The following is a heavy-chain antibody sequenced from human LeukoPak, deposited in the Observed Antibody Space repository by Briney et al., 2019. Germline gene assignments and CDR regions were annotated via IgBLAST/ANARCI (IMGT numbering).Heavy chain of an antibody. D-gene: IGHD5-24*01. J-gene: IGHJ4*02. CDR1: GFTFSDFY. V-gene: IGHV3-11*01. CDR3: ARARDGYNYAVDY. CDR2: ISSSGSAI. Sequence: GGSLRLSCAASGFTFSDFYMSWIRQAPGKGLEWVSYISSSGSAIYYADSVKGLFTISRDNAKNSLYLQMNSLRAEDTAVYYCARARDGYNYAVDYWGQGTLVTVSS.